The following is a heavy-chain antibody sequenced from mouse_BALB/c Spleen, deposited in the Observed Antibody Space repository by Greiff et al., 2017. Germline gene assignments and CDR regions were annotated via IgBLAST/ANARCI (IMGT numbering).Heavy chain of an antibody. Sequence: VHVKQSGPELVKPGASVKISCKASGYTFTDYNMHWVKQSHGKSLEWIGYIYPYNGGTGYNQKFKSKATLTVDNSSSTAYMELRSLTSEDSAVYYCARSGYGNYETWFAYWGQGTLVTVAA. CDR2: IYPYNGGT. CDR3: ARSGYGNYETWFAY. D-gene: IGHD2-10*02. J-gene: IGHJ3*01. V-gene: IGHV1S29*02. CDR1: GYTFTDYN.